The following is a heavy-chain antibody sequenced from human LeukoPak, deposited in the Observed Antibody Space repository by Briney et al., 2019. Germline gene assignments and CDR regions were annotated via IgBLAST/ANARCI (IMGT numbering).Heavy chain of an antibody. Sequence: SETLSLTCTVSGGSISSYYWSWIRQPPGKGLEWIGYIYYSGSTNYNPSLKSRVTISVDTSKNQFSLKLSSVTAADTAVYYCARLRPMGPYYYGMDVWGQGTTVTVSS. V-gene: IGHV4-59*08. J-gene: IGHJ6*02. CDR2: IYYSGST. CDR1: GGSISSYY. D-gene: IGHD3-10*01. CDR3: ARLRPMGPYYYGMDV.